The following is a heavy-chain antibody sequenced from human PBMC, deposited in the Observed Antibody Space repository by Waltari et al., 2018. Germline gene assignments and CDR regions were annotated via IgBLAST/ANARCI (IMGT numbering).Heavy chain of an antibody. D-gene: IGHD2-2*03. V-gene: IGHV1-69*06. CDR3: ARDVGSRPFDI. Sequence: IIPIFGTANYAQKFQGRVTITADKSTSTAYMELSSLRSEDTAVYYCARDVGSRPFDIWGQGTMVTVSS. J-gene: IGHJ3*02. CDR2: IIPIFGTA.